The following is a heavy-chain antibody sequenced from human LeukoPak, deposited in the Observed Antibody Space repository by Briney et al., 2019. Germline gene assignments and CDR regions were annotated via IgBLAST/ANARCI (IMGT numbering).Heavy chain of an antibody. CDR3: ARDLREQWQLVPYFDY. V-gene: IGHV3-7*01. Sequence: GGSLRLSCAASGFTFGSNYMTWVRQAPGRGLEWVANIKFDGGEKYYVDSVKGRFTISRDNAKNSLSLQMNSLRAEDTAVYYCARDLREQWQLVPYFDYWGQGTLVTVSS. D-gene: IGHD6-13*01. J-gene: IGHJ4*02. CDR1: GFTFGSNY. CDR2: IKFDGGEK.